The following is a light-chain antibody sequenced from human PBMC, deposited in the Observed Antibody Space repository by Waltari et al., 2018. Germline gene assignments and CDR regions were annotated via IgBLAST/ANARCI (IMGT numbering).Light chain of an antibody. J-gene: IGKJ1*01. CDR3: QNHERLPAT. V-gene: IGKV3-20*01. Sequence: ELVLTQSPGTMSLSPGERATLSCRASQRIGKYLVWYQQKPGQAPRLLIYAASSRATGVPDRFSGSGSGTDFSLTISRLEPEDFAVYYCQNHERLPATFGQGTKVEIK. CDR1: QRIGKY. CDR2: AAS.